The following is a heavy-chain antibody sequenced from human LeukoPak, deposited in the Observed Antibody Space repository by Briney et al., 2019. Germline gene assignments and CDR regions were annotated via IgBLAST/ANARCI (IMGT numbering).Heavy chain of an antibody. V-gene: IGHV1-69*04. D-gene: IGHD5-24*01. CDR3: ARGWLQLQFRAEPYYFDY. CDR1: GGTFSSYA. Sequence: SVKVSCKASGGTFSSYAISWVRQAPGQGLEWMGRIIPILGIANYAQKFQGRVTITADKSTSTAYMELSSLRSEDTAVYYCARGWLQLQFRAEPYYFDYWGQGTLVTVSS. J-gene: IGHJ4*02. CDR2: IIPILGIA.